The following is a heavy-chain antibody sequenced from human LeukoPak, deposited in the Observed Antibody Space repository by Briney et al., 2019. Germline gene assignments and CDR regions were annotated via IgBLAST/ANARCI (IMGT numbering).Heavy chain of an antibody. CDR2: ITTSDGNT. CDR1: GFTFNSYT. CDR3: AKDGGLWVSAHWGDS. V-gene: IGHV3-23*01. D-gene: IGHD7-27*01. Sequence: GGSLRLSCAASGFTFNSYTMSWVRQAPGKGLEWVSTITTSDGNTYYADSVKGRFTVSRDNSKNTLFLQMNSLRAEDTAVYYCAKDGGLWVSAHWGDSWGRGTLVTVSS. J-gene: IGHJ4*02.